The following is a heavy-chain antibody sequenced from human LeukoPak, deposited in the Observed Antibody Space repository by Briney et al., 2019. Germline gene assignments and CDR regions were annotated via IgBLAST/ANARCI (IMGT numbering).Heavy chain of an antibody. D-gene: IGHD2-15*01. CDR2: INHSGST. V-gene: IGHV4-34*01. CDR3: AGGRVGRGVLNWFDP. CDR1: GGSFSGYY. J-gene: IGHJ5*02. Sequence: SETLPLTCAVYGGSFSGYYWSWIRQPPGKGLEWIGEINHSGSTNYNPSLKSRVTISVDTSKNQFSLKLSSVTAADTAVYYCAGGRVGRGVLNWFDPWGQGTLVTVSS.